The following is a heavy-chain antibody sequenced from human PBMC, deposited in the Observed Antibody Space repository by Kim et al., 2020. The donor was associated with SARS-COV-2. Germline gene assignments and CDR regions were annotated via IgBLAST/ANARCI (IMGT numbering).Heavy chain of an antibody. J-gene: IGHJ4*02. CDR3: ARAYLSRKGIDY. D-gene: IGHD3-10*01. CDR1: GGSISSSNW. V-gene: IGHV4-4*02. Sequence: SETLSLTCAVSGGSISSSNWWSWVRQPPGKGQEWIGEIYHSGSTNYNPSLKSRVTISVDKSKNQFYLKLNSVTAADTAVYYCARAYLSRKGIDYWGQGTLVTVSS. CDR2: IYHSGST.